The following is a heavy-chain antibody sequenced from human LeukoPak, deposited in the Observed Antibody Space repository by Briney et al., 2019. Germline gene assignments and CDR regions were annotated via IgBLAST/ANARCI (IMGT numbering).Heavy chain of an antibody. CDR2: IYYSGST. J-gene: IGHJ5*01. D-gene: IGHD6-19*01. CDR3: ARRGQWLVRWFDP. CDR1: GGSISSYY. V-gene: IGHV4-59*04. Sequence: SETLSLTCNVSGGSISSYYWSWIRQPPGTGLEWIGNIYYSGSTYYNPSLKGRVTISVDTSKNQFSLKLSSVTAADTAVYYCARRGQWLVRWFDPWGQGTLVTVSS.